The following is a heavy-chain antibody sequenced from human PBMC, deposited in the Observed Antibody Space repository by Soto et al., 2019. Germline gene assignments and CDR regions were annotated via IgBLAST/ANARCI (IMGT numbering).Heavy chain of an antibody. Sequence: ASVKVSCKASGYTFTSYYIHWVRQAPGQGLEWMGIINPSCGSTSYAQKFQGRVTMTRDTSTSTVYMELSSLRSEDTAVYYCARGGSLLWFGARNVDGMDVWGQGTTVPVSS. CDR2: INPSCGST. CDR3: ARGGSLLWFGARNVDGMDV. J-gene: IGHJ6*02. CDR1: GYTFTSYY. V-gene: IGHV1-46*01. D-gene: IGHD3-10*01.